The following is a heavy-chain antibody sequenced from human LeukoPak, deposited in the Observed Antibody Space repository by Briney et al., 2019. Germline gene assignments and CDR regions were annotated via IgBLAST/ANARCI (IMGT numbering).Heavy chain of an antibody. V-gene: IGHV4-59*01. CDR3: ARDTPENHAFDI. J-gene: IGHJ3*02. CDR2: IYYSGTT. Sequence: SETLSLTCTISGXSIGSSYWSWIRQPPGKGLEWIGYIYYSGTTNYNPPLKSRVTISIDTSKNQFSLKLSSVTAADTAVYYCARDTPENHAFDIWGQGTMVTVSS. CDR1: GXSIGSSY.